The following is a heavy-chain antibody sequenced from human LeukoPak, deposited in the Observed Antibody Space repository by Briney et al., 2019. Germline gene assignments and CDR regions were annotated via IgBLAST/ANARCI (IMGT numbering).Heavy chain of an antibody. D-gene: IGHD6-19*01. J-gene: IGHJ4*02. Sequence: GRSLRLSCAASGFTFDDYAMHWVRQAPGKGLEWVSGISWNSGSIGYADFVKGRFTISRGNAKNSLYLQMNSLRAEDTALYYCAKDTGIAVAGTGGYYFDYWGQGTLVTVSS. V-gene: IGHV3-9*01. CDR1: GFTFDDYA. CDR3: AKDTGIAVAGTGGYYFDY. CDR2: ISWNSGSI.